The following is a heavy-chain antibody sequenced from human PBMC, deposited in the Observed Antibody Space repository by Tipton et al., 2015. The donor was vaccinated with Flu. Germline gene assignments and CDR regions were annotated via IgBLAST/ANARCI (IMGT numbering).Heavy chain of an antibody. CDR2: IYYSGST. V-gene: IGHV4-59*01. CDR3: ARDYYGSGYDAFDI. Sequence: LSCTVSGGSISSYYWSWIRQPPGKGLEWIGYIYYSGSTNYNPSLKSRVTISVDTSKNQFSLKLSSVTAADTAVYYCARDYYGSGYDAFDIWGQGTMVTVSS. D-gene: IGHD3-10*01. J-gene: IGHJ3*02. CDR1: GGSISSYY.